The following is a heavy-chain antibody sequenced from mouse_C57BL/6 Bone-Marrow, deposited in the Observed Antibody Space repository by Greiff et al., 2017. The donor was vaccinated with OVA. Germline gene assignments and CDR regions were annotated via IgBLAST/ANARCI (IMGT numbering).Heavy chain of an antibody. CDR1: GFSLSTFGMG. V-gene: IGHV8-8*01. Sequence: VKLMESGPGILQPSQTLSLTCSFSGFSLSTFGMGVGWIRQPSGKGLEWLAHLWWDDDKYYNPALESRLTISKDTSKNRLVLKIANVDTADTATYYCARPYYYGSRYYFDYWGQGTTLTVSS. CDR3: ARPYYYGSRYYFDY. D-gene: IGHD1-1*01. CDR2: LWWDDDK. J-gene: IGHJ2*01.